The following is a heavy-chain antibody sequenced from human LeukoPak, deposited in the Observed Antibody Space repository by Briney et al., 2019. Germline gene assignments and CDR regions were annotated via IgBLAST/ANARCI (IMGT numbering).Heavy chain of an antibody. CDR3: ARESNYHGSGTGWFDP. CDR2: TYYRGTT. D-gene: IGHD3-10*01. J-gene: IGHJ5*02. V-gene: IGHV4-39*07. Sequence: SETPSLTCTVSGASISSTSYYWGWIRQPPGKGLEWIGSTYYRGTTYYNPSLKSRVTISLDTSKNQFSLKLSSVTAADTAVYYCARESNYHGSGTGWFDPWGQGTLVTVSS. CDR1: GASISSTSYY.